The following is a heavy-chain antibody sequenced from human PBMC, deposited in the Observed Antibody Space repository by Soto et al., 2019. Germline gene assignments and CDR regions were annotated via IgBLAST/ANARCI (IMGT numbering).Heavy chain of an antibody. CDR3: ARVHPHGDYLES. D-gene: IGHD3-10*01. Sequence: SETLSRTCAVSGGSNISTNWWTWVRHPPGKGLEWSGEIYQSGTTNYNPSLKSRVIISVDKPKTLFSLKLTSVAAADTAVYYCARVHPHGDYLESWGKGTMVTVSS. CDR2: IYQSGTT. CDR1: GGSNISTNW. J-gene: IGHJ4*02. V-gene: IGHV4-4*02.